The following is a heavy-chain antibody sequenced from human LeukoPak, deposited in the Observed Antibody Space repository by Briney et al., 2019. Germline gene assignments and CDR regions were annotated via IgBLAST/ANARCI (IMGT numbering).Heavy chain of an antibody. CDR2: INPNSGGT. CDR1: GYTFTGYY. V-gene: IGHV1-2*04. CDR3: ARSPITVAGNYFDY. J-gene: IGHJ4*02. D-gene: IGHD6-19*01. Sequence: ASVKVSCKASGYTFTGYYMHWVRQAPGQGLEWMGWINPNSGGTNYAQKFQGWVTMTRDTSISTAYMELSRLRSDDTAVYYCARSPITVAGNYFDYWGQGTLVPVSS.